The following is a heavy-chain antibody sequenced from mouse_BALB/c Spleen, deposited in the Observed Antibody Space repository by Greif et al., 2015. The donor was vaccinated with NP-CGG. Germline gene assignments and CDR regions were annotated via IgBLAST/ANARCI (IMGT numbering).Heavy chain of an antibody. J-gene: IGHJ3*01. V-gene: IGHV1-9*01. D-gene: IGHD1-1*01. CDR1: GYTFSSYW. CDR2: ILPGSGST. Sequence: LQESGAELMKPGASVKISCKATGYTFSSYWIEWVQQRPGHGLEWIGAILPGSGSTNYNEKFKGKATFTADTSSNTAYMQRSSLTSEDSAVYYCARDTYYYGSRGAYWGQGTLGTVSA. CDR3: ARDTYYYGSRGAY.